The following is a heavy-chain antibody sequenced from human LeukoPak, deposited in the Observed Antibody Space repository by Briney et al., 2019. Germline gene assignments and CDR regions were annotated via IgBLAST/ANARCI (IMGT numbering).Heavy chain of an antibody. CDR3: ASYGVGSAFYM. CDR1: GFTFSSYS. V-gene: IGHV3-21*01. CDR2: ISSSSSYI. Sequence: GGSLRLSCAASGFTFSSYSMNWVRQAPGKGLEWVSYISSSSSYIYYADSVKGRFTISRDNAKNSLYLQMNNLRAEETAVDYCASYGVGSAFYMCGQGTMVTVSS. J-gene: IGHJ3*02. D-gene: IGHD4-17*01.